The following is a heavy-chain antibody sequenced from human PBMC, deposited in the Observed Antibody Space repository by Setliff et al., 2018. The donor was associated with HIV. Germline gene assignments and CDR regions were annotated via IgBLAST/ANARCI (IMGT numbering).Heavy chain of an antibody. V-gene: IGHV4-31*03. Sequence: TLSLTCTVSGGSISSGGYYWSWTRQHPGKGLEWIGYIYYSGSTYYNPSLKSRVTISVDTSKNQFSLKLSSVTAADTAVYYCARVTYYDSSGYLFPFDYWGQGTLVTVS. CDR3: ARVTYYDSSGYLFPFDY. D-gene: IGHD3-22*01. CDR1: GGSISSGGYY. CDR2: IYYSGST. J-gene: IGHJ4*02.